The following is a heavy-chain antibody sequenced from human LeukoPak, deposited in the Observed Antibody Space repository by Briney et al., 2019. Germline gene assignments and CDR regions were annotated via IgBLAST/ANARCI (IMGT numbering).Heavy chain of an antibody. CDR2: ISGSGGST. CDR1: GFTFSSYA. V-gene: IGHV3-23*01. CDR3: AKDPAVVTRYYFDY. Sequence: GGSLRLSCAASGFTFSSYAMSWVRQTPGKGLEWVSAISGSGGSTYYADSVKGRFTISRDNSKNTLYLQMNSLRAEDTAVYYCAKDPAVVTRYYFDYWGQGTLVTVSS. J-gene: IGHJ4*02. D-gene: IGHD4-23*01.